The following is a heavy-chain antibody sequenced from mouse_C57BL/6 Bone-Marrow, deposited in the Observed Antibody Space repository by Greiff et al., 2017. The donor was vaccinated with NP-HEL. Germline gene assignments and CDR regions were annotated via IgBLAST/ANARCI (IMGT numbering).Heavy chain of an antibody. CDR3: ARSHYYGSSYVGYYAMDY. CDR2: ISYSGST. CDR1: GYSITSDY. J-gene: IGHJ4*01. D-gene: IGHD1-1*01. Sequence: DVKLQESGPGLAKPSQTLSLTCSVTGYSITSDYWNWIRKFPGNKLEYMGYISYSGSTYYNPSLKSRISITRDTSKNQYYLQLNSVTTEDTATYYCARSHYYGSSYVGYYAMDYWGQGTSVTVSS. V-gene: IGHV3-8*01.